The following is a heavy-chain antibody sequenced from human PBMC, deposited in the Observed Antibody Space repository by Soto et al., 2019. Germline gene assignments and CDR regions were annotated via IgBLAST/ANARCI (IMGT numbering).Heavy chain of an antibody. CDR1: AFSLTSCS. Sequence: GGSLRLSCVTSAFSLTSCSMSWVRQTPGKGLEWVSALSRSGGATYYADSVKGRFTISRDTSTNTLCLQMSNLRAEDTGIYYCAKGEMATIRNSFDPWGQGTLVTVSS. CDR3: AKGEMATIRNSFDP. V-gene: IGHV3-23*01. J-gene: IGHJ5*02. CDR2: LSRSGGAT. D-gene: IGHD5-12*01.